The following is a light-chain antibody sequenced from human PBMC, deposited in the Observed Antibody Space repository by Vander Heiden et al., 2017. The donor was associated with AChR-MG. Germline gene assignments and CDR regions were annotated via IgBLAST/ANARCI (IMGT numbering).Light chain of an antibody. CDR3: CSYAGRSTAV. V-gene: IGLV2-23*02. CDR2: EVN. Sequence: QSALTQPASVSGSPGQSITISCTGTSSDIGTSYLVSWYQHHPGKAPKLLIYEVNKRPSGVSDRFSGSKSGNTASLTISGLQAEDEADYYCCSYAGRSTAVFGGGTQLTVL. J-gene: IGLJ7*01. CDR1: SSDIGTSYL.